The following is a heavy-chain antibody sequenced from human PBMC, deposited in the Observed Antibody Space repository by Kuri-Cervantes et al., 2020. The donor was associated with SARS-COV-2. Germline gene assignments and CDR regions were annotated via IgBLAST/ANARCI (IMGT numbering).Heavy chain of an antibody. V-gene: IGHV3-49*03. J-gene: IGHJ4*02. D-gene: IGHD2-21*02. CDR3: SLTAIRFRSKTMFDY. Sequence: GESLKISCTASGFTFGDYAMSWFRRAPGKGLEWVGFITSKAYGGTTEYAASVKGRFTISRDDSKSIAYLQMNSLKTEDTAVYYCSLTAIRFRSKTMFDYWGQGTLVTVSS. CDR1: GFTFGDYA. CDR2: ITSKAYGGTT.